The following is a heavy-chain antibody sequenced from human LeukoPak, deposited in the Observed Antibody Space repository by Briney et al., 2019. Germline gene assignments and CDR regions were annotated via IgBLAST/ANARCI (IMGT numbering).Heavy chain of an antibody. CDR1: GYTFSAYH. CDR2: INPNSGGT. J-gene: IGHJ5*02. D-gene: IGHD3-22*01. V-gene: IGHV1-2*02. CDR3: ARDGDYYYDSSALFPGWFDP. Sequence: ASVKVSCKASGYTFSAYHIHWVRQAPGQGLEWMGWINPNSGGTNYAQKFQGRVTMTRDTSISTAYMELSRLRSDDTAVYYCARDGDYYYDSSALFPGWFDPWGQGTLVTVSS.